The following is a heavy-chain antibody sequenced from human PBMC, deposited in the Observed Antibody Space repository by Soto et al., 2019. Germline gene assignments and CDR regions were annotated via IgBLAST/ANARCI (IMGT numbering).Heavy chain of an antibody. V-gene: IGHV4-39*02. D-gene: IGHD3-10*01. Sequence: SETLSLTCTVSGGSVSSGSYYWSWIRQPPGKGLEWIGNIYYSGSTYYNPSLKSRVTISVDTSKNQFSLKLSSVTAADTAVYYCAREITMVRGVSDWFDPWGQGTLVTVSS. CDR1: GGSVSSGSYY. J-gene: IGHJ5*02. CDR3: AREITMVRGVSDWFDP. CDR2: IYYSGST.